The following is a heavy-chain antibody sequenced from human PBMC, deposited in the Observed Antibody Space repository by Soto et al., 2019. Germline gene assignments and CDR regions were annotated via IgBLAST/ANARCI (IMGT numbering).Heavy chain of an antibody. CDR3: VREKVTMIVGFYYFDY. CDR1: GFTVSSNY. Sequence: SGRSLRLSCAASGFTVSSNYMSWVRQAPGKGLEWVSVIYAGGNTHYADSVEGRFTISRDNSNNMLYLQMNSLRAEDTAVYYCVREKVTMIVGFYYFDYWGQGTRVTVSS. D-gene: IGHD3-22*01. CDR2: IYAGGNT. J-gene: IGHJ4*02. V-gene: IGHV3-66*01.